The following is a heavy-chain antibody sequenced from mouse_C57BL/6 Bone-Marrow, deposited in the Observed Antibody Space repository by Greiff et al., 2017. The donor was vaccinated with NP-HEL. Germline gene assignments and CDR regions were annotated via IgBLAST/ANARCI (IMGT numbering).Heavy chain of an antibody. J-gene: IGHJ2*01. D-gene: IGHD1-1*01. CDR3: AMVPPYYYGSSYFDY. CDR1: GYTFTSYW. V-gene: IGHV1-64*01. CDR2: IHPNSGST. Sequence: QVQLQQPGAELVKPGASVKLSCKASGYTFTSYWMHWVKQRPGQGLEWIGMIHPNSGSTNYNEKFKSKATLTVDKSSSTAYMQLSSLTSEDSAVYYCAMVPPYYYGSSYFDYWGQGTTLTVSS.